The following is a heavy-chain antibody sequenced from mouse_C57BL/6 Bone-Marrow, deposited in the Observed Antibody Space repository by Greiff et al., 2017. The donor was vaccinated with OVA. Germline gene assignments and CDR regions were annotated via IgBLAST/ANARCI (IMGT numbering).Heavy chain of an antibody. V-gene: IGHV14-4*01. CDR3: TIHYYGSSYETY. CDR2: IDPENGDT. D-gene: IGHD1-1*01. CDR1: GFNITDDY. J-gene: IGHJ3*01. Sequence: VQLQQSGAELVRPGASVKLSCTASGFNITDDYMHWVKQRPEQGLEWIGWIDPENGDTEYASQFQGQATITADTSSNTAYLQLSSLTSEDTAVYYCTIHYYGSSYETYWGQGTLVTVAA.